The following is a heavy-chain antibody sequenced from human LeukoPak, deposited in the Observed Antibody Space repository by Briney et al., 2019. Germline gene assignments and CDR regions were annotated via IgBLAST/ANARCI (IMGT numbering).Heavy chain of an antibody. CDR2: IYYSGST. D-gene: IGHD3-22*01. CDR3: ARHAYYYDSSGSYDAFDI. CDR1: GGSISSYY. Sequence: SETLSLTCTVSGGSISSYYWSWIRQPPGKGLEWIGYIYYSGSTNYNPSLKSRVTISVDTSKNQFSLKLSSVTAADTAVYYCARHAYYYDSSGSYDAFDIWGQGTMVTVSS. V-gene: IGHV4-59*08. J-gene: IGHJ3*02.